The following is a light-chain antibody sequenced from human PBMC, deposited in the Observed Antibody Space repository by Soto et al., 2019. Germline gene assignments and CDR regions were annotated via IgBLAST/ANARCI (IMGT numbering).Light chain of an antibody. CDR3: GTWDSSLSAVV. V-gene: IGLV1-51*01. J-gene: IGLJ2*01. CDR2: DNN. CDR1: SSNIGNNY. Sequence: QSVLTQPPSVSAAPGQKVTISCSGSSSNIGNNYVSWYQQFPKTAPKLLIYDNNERPSGIPDRFSGSKSGTSATLGITGLQTGDEADYYCGTWDSSLSAVVFGGGTKVTVL.